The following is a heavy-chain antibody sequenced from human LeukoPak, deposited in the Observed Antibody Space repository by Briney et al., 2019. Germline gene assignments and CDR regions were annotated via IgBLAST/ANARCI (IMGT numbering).Heavy chain of an antibody. D-gene: IGHD5-18*01. CDR3: ARDSGGYSFDY. V-gene: IGHV3-33*01. CDR1: GFTFSSYG. J-gene: IGHJ4*02. Sequence: PGGSLRLSCAASGFTFSSYGIHWVRQAPGKGLEWVAVIWYDGSNKYYADSVRGRFTISRDNSKNTLYLQMNSLRAEDTAVYYCARDSGGYSFDYWGQGTLVTVSS. CDR2: IWYDGSNK.